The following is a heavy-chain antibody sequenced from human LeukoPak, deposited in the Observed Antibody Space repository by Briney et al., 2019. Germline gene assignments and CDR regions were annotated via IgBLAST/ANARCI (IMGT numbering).Heavy chain of an antibody. CDR1: GGTFSSYA. V-gene: IGHV1-69*04. J-gene: IGHJ4*02. D-gene: IGHD3-22*01. CDR3: ASWYYYDSSGYTSPFY. CDR2: IIPILGIA. Sequence: SVKVSCKASGGTFSSYAISWVRQAPGQGLEWMGRIIPILGIANYAQKFQGRVTITADKSTSTAYMELSSLRSEDTAVYYCASWYYYDSSGYTSPFYWGQGTLVTVSS.